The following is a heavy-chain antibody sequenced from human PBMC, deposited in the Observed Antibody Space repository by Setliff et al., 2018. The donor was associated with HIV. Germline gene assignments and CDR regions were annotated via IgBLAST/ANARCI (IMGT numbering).Heavy chain of an antibody. V-gene: IGHV1-3*04. J-gene: IGHJ4*02. CDR1: GYSFAGYW. Sequence: ASVKVSCKASGYSFAGYWMHWVRQAPGQGLEWMGWINTANTETKYSQTLQDRATFTRDTSASTAYMELTGLTSEDTAVYYCARNPTGRGYCDYWGQGTLVTVS. CDR2: INTANTET. D-gene: IGHD3-10*01. CDR3: ARNPTGRGYCDY.